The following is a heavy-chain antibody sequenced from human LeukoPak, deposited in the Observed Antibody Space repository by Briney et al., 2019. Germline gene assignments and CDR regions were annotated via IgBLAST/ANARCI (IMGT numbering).Heavy chain of an antibody. J-gene: IGHJ6*02. V-gene: IGHV3-66*01. D-gene: IGHD6-25*01. CDR1: GFTVSSNY. CDR2: IHSGATT. CDR3: ARVAAVYYSYGMDV. Sequence: GGSPRLSCAASGFTVSSNYMRWVRQAPGKGLEWVSVIHSGATTYYADSVKGRFTISRDNSKNALYLQMNSLRADDTAVYYCARVAAVYYSYGMDVWGQGTTVTVSS.